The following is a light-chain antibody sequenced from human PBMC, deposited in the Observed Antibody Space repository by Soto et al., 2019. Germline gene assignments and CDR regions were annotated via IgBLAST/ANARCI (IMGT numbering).Light chain of an antibody. Sequence: QSVLTQPASVSGSPGQSITSSCTGTSSDFGGYNYVSWYQQHPGKAPKLMIYDVSNRPSGVSNRFSGSKSGNTASLTISGLQAEDEADYYCSSYTSSSTLSVFGTGTKDTVL. CDR2: DVS. V-gene: IGLV2-14*01. CDR1: SSDFGGYNY. CDR3: SSYTSSSTLSV. J-gene: IGLJ1*01.